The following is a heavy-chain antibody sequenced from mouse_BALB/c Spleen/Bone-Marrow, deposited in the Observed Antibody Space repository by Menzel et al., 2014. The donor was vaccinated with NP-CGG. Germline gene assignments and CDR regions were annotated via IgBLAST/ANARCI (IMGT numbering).Heavy chain of an antibody. CDR1: GYTFTEYT. Sequence: VQLQQSGPELVKPGASVKISCKSSGYTFTEYTMHWVKQSHGKSLEWIGGINPNNGGTRNNQKFKGKATLTVDKSSSTAYMELRSLTSDDSAVNYCQRWITTYYYSMDYWCQGTSVTISS. V-gene: IGHV1-18*01. D-gene: IGHD2-4*01. CDR3: QRWITTYYYSMDY. CDR2: INPNNGGT. J-gene: IGHJ4*01.